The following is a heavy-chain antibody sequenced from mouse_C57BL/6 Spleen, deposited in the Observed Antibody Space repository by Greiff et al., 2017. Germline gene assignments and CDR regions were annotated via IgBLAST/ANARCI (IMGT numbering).Heavy chain of an antibody. CDR1: GYTFTSYW. V-gene: IGHV1-64*01. CDR2: IHPNSGST. Sequence: QVQLQQPGAELVQPGASVKLSCKASGYTFTSYWMHWVKQRPGQGLEWIGMIHPNSGSTNYNEKFKSKATLTVDKSTSTAYMQISSLTSEDSAVXYCARQRIYYGNPFDYWGQGTTLTVSS. J-gene: IGHJ2*01. CDR3: ARQRIYYGNPFDY. D-gene: IGHD2-1*01.